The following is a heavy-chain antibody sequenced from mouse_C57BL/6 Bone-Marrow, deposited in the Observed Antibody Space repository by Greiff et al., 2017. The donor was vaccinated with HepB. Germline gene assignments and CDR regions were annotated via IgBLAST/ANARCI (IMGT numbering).Heavy chain of an antibody. CDR3: ARTTVEAFAY. J-gene: IGHJ3*01. CDR2: ISSGGSYT. Sequence: EVKLMESGGDLVKPGGSLKLSCAASGFTFSSYGMSWVRQTPDKRLEWVATISSGGSYTYYPDSVKGRFTISRDNAKNTLYLQMSSLKSEDTAMYYCARTTVEAFAYWGQGTLVTVSA. V-gene: IGHV5-6*01. D-gene: IGHD1-1*01. CDR1: GFTFSSYG.